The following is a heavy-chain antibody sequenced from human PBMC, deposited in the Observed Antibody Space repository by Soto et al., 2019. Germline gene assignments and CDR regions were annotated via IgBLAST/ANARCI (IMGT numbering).Heavy chain of an antibody. CDR2: FSSQYGST. V-gene: IGHV1-18*01. J-gene: IGHJ6*02. CDR1: GYTFSSYA. Sequence: ASVKVSCKASGYTFSSYAISWVPRAPGQRRERKGWFSSQYGSTYHARGVQGRVTMTGDTRTSTDYMELNSLKTEDTAVYYCTTDGGAPIYYYGMDVWGQGTTVTVSS. CDR3: TTDGGAPIYYYGMDV. D-gene: IGHD1-26*01.